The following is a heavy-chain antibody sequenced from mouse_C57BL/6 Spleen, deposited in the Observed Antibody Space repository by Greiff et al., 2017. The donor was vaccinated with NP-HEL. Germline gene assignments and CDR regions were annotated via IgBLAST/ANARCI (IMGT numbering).Heavy chain of an antibody. V-gene: IGHV7-3*01. CDR3: ARHYGSSLYYAMDY. J-gene: IGHJ4*01. Sequence: EVKLMESGGGLVQPGGSLSLSCAASGFTFTDYYMSWVRQPPGKALEWLGFIRNKANGYTTEYSASVKGRFTISRDNSQSILYLQMNALRAEDSATYYGARHYGSSLYYAMDYWGQGTSVTVSS. CDR1: GFTFTDYY. CDR2: IRNKANGYTT. D-gene: IGHD1-1*01.